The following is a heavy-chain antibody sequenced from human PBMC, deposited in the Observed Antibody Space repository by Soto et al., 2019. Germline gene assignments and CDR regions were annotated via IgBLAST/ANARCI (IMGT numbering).Heavy chain of an antibody. V-gene: IGHV3-15*07. CDR1: GFTFDKVW. J-gene: IGHJ4*02. Sequence: EVQLVESGGGLVKPGGSLRLSCAVSGFTFDKVWMNWVRQAPGKGLEWVGRIKSKTDGGTTDYAAPVKGRFTISRDDSKNMLYLQMNSLKTEVTGMYFCTTGRDDLLYWGQGNLVTASS. CDR2: IKSKTDGGTT. CDR3: TTGRDDLLY. D-gene: IGHD2-15*01.